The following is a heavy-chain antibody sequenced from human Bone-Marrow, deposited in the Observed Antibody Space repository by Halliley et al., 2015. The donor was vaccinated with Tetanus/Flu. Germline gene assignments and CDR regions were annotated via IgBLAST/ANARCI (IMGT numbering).Heavy chain of an antibody. J-gene: IGHJ4*02. CDR3: ARLVAVSGPRPETDYFDH. Sequence: TLSLTCTVSGGSISSSSYYWGWIRQAPGKGLEWIGSLYHTGSTYYNPSLKSRVTMSADTSKNQFSLRLTSVTAADTALYYCARLVAVSGPRPETDYFDHWGPGTLVTVSS. D-gene: IGHD6-19*01. V-gene: IGHV4-39*07. CDR2: LYHTGST. CDR1: GGSISSSSYY.